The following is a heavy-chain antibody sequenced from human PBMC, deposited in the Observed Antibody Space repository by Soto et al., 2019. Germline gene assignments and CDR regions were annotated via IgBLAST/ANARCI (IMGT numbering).Heavy chain of an antibody. J-gene: IGHJ6*02. D-gene: IGHD1-26*01. CDR2: ISNSGST. Sequence: SETLSLTCTVSGGSVNSGSYYWGWIRQPPGKGLEWIGYISNSGSTNYNPSLKSRITISVDTSKNQFSLKLGSVTAADTAVYYCARGADGRYHHYGMDVWGQGTTVTVSS. CDR3: ARGADGRYHHYGMDV. CDR1: GGSVNSGSYY. V-gene: IGHV4-61*01.